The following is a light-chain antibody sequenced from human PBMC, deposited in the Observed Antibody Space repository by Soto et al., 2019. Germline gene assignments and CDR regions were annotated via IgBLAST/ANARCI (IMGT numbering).Light chain of an antibody. CDR2: GTS. CDR1: QSVASRN. J-gene: IGKJ1*01. V-gene: IGKV3-20*01. CDR3: QQYGSSPRT. Sequence: IVLTQSPGTLSLSPGERASLSCRASQSVASRNLAWYQQKSGQAPRLLIYGTSSRAVHTPDRFSGSGSGTDFTLTISRLEPEDFAVYYCQQYGSSPRTFGQGTKVDIK.